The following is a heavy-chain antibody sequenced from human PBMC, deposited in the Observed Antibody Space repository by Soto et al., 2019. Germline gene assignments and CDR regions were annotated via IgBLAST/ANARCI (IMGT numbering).Heavy chain of an antibody. V-gene: IGHV3-23*01. J-gene: IGHJ4*02. CDR1: GFTLRSYV. Sequence: GGSLRLSCTASGFTLRSYVMSWVRQPPGKGLEWVSAISGSGGTTYYADSVKGRFTISRDNSTNTLYLQMSSLRAEDTALYYCAKLLGSGIYFPHGYWGQGTLVTVSS. CDR2: ISGSGGTT. D-gene: IGHD3-10*01. CDR3: AKLLGSGIYFPHGY.